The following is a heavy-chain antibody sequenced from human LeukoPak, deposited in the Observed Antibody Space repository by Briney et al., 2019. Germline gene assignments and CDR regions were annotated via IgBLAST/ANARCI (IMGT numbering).Heavy chain of an antibody. CDR2: IYYSGST. V-gene: IGHV4-59*08. CDR1: GGSISSYY. D-gene: IGHD4-23*01. CDR3: ARHSDPVVVYGMDV. Sequence: SETLSLTCTVSGGSISSYYWSWIRQPPGKGLEWIGYIYYSGSTNYNPSLKSRVTISVDTSKNQFSLKLSSVTAADTAVYYCARHSDPVVVYGMDVWGQGTTVTVSS. J-gene: IGHJ6*02.